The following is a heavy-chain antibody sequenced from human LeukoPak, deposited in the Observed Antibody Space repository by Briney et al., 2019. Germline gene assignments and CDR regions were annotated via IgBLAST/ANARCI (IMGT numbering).Heavy chain of an antibody. J-gene: IGHJ4*02. V-gene: IGHV3-49*04. Sequence: GGSLRLSCTASGFTFGDYAMSWVRQAPGKGLEWVGFIRSKAYGGTTEYAASVKGRFTISRDDSKSIAYLQMNSLKTEDTAVYYCTRDTAIGDYWGQGTLVTVSS. CDR3: TRDTAIGDY. CDR2: IRSKAYGGTT. D-gene: IGHD5-18*01. CDR1: GFTFGDYA.